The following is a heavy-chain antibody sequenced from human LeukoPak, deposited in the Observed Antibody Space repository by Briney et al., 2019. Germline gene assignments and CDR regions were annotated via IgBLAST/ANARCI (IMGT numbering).Heavy chain of an antibody. Sequence: GASVKLSCKASGYTFTGYYMHWVRQAPGQGLEWMGRIIPILGVANYAQKFQGRVTITADKSTSTAYLELSSLRSEDTAVYYCARARTGYCSGGSCSGMDVWGQGTTVTVSS. D-gene: IGHD2-15*01. CDR1: GYTFTGYY. J-gene: IGHJ6*02. V-gene: IGHV1-69*02. CDR2: IIPILGVA. CDR3: ARARTGYCSGGSCSGMDV.